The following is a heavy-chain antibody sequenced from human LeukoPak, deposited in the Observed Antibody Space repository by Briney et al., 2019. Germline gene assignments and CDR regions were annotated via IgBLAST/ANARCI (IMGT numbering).Heavy chain of an antibody. CDR2: IYSGGST. Sequence: GGSLRLSCAASGFTVSSNYMSWVRQAPGKGLEWVSVIYSGGSTYYADSVKGRFTISRDNSKNTLYLQMNSLRAEDTAVYYCASEYYYDSPFDYWGRGTLVTVSS. V-gene: IGHV3-66*01. CDR3: ASEYYYDSPFDY. CDR1: GFTVSSNY. J-gene: IGHJ4*02. D-gene: IGHD3-22*01.